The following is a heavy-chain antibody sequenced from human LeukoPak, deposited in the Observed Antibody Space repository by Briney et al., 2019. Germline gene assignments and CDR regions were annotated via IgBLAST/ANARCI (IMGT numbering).Heavy chain of an antibody. CDR3: ARDYPPSELADNNAFDY. CDR2: ISSSSSTI. V-gene: IGHV3-48*04. Sequence: GGSLRLSCAASGFTFSSYSMNWVRQAPGKGLEWVSYISSSSSTIYYADSVKGRFTISRDNAKNSLYLQMNSLRAEDTAVYYCARDYPPSELADNNAFDYWGQGTLVTVSS. CDR1: GFTFSSYS. D-gene: IGHD1/OR15-1a*01. J-gene: IGHJ4*02.